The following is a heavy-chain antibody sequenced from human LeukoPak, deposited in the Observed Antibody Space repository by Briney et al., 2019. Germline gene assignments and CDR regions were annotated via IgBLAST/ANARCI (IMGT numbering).Heavy chain of an antibody. Sequence: SETLSLTCTVSGGSISSYYWSWIRQPPGKGLEGIGYIYYSGSTNYNPSLKSRVTISVDTSKNQFSLKLSSVTAADTAVYYCASSVLYSSSWYGGDYYYYMDVWGKGTTVTISS. CDR2: IYYSGST. J-gene: IGHJ6*03. CDR3: ASSVLYSSSWYGGDYYYYMDV. V-gene: IGHV4-59*01. D-gene: IGHD6-13*01. CDR1: GGSISSYY.